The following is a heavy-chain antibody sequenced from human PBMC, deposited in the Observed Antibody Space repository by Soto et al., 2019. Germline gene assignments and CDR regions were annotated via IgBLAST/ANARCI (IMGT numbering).Heavy chain of an antibody. CDR1: GFTFNIYG. D-gene: IGHD6-19*01. Sequence: PVGSLRLSCAASGFTFNIYGMQWVRQAPGKGLEWVAVISYDGSKEYYGDSVKGRFTISRDDSKNTLYLQMNSLRSEDTAVCYCAKVTDSSGWYPYYYGIDVWGQGTTVTVSS. CDR2: ISYDGSKE. J-gene: IGHJ6*02. V-gene: IGHV3-30*18. CDR3: AKVTDSSGWYPYYYGIDV.